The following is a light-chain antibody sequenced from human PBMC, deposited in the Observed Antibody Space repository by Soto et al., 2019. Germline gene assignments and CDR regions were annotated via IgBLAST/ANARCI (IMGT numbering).Light chain of an antibody. V-gene: IGLV2-14*01. CDR1: SSDIGDYNY. CDR2: EVS. Sequence: QSVLTQPASVSGSPGQSITIPCTGTSSDIGDYNYVSWYQQHPGKAPKLMIYEVSNRPSGVSNRFSGSKSGNTASPTISGLQAEDEAHYYCSSYTNSIAVFGGGTKLTVL. J-gene: IGLJ2*01. CDR3: SSYTNSIAV.